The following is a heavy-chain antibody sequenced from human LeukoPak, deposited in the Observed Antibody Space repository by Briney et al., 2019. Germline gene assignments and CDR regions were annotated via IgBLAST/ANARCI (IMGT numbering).Heavy chain of an antibody. CDR3: ARENNPYYFDY. J-gene: IGHJ4*02. V-gene: IGHV4-30-4*08. D-gene: IGHD2/OR15-2a*01. Sequence: KPSQTLSLTCTVSGGSINSGDYYWSWICQPPGTGLEWIGYIYYSGNSFYNPSLKSRVTISVDTSKNHVSLNLSSVTAADTAVYYCARENNPYYFDYWGQGTLVTVSS. CDR1: GGSINSGDYY. CDR2: IYYSGNS.